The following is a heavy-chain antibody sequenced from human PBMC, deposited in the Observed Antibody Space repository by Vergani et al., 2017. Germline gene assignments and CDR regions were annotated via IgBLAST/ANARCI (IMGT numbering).Heavy chain of an antibody. Sequence: EVQLVESGGGLVQPGRSLRLSCAASGFTFDDYAMHWVRHAPGKGLEWVSGISWNSGSIGYADSVKGRFTISRDNAKNSLYLQMNSLRAEDTALYYCAKEAGGYCSGGSCPKHAFDIWGQGTMVTVSS. CDR3: AKEAGGYCSGGSCPKHAFDI. J-gene: IGHJ3*02. D-gene: IGHD2-15*01. V-gene: IGHV3-9*01. CDR2: ISWNSGSI. CDR1: GFTFDDYA.